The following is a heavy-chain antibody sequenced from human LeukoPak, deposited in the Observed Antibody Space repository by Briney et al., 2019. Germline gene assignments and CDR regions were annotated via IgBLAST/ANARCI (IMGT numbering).Heavy chain of an antibody. Sequence: ASVKVSCKASGYTVTSYGVHRVRQAPGQRLEWMGWTNPGNSHTQYSQMFHGRVTITRDTSAGTAYMELSSLRSEDTAVYYCACGWSYFDYWGQGTLVTVSS. CDR1: GYTVTSYG. D-gene: IGHD6-19*01. CDR2: TNPGNSHT. J-gene: IGHJ4*02. V-gene: IGHV1-3*01. CDR3: ACGWSYFDY.